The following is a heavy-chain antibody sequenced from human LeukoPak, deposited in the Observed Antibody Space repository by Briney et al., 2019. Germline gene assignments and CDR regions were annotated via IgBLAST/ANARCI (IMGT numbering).Heavy chain of an antibody. CDR2: INAGNGNT. Sequence: ASVKVSCKASGYTFTSYAMHWVRQAPGQRLEWMGWINAGNGNTKYSQKFQGRVTITRDTSASTAYMELSSLRSEDTAVYYCARESTYYYDSSGYWHGDAFDIWGQGTMVTVSS. CDR3: ARESTYYYDSSGYWHGDAFDI. J-gene: IGHJ3*02. CDR1: GYTFTSYA. V-gene: IGHV1-3*01. D-gene: IGHD3-22*01.